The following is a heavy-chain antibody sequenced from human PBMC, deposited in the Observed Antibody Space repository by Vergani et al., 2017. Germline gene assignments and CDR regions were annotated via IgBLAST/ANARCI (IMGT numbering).Heavy chain of an antibody. V-gene: IGHV3-43D*03. J-gene: IGHJ6*02. Sequence: VQLVESGGGVVQPGRSLRLSCAASGFTFDDYAMHWVRQAPGKGLEWVSLISWDGGSTYYADSVKGRFTISRDNSKNSLYLQMNSLRAEDTALYYCAKSSRRTVTTERHYYYGMDVWGQGTTVTVSS. D-gene: IGHD4-17*01. CDR1: GFTFDDYA. CDR3: AKSSRRTVTTERHYYYGMDV. CDR2: ISWDGGST.